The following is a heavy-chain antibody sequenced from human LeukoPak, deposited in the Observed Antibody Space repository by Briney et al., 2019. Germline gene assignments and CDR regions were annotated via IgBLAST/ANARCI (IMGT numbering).Heavy chain of an antibody. D-gene: IGHD2-15*01. CDR2: IYYSGST. V-gene: IGHV4-39*07. CDR3: ASRSGARPFDY. Sequence: SETLSLTCTVSGGSISSSSYYWGWIRQPPGKGLEWIGSIYYSGSTYYNPSLKSRVTISVDTSKNQFSLKLSSVTAADTAVYYCASRSGARPFDYWGRGTLVTVSS. CDR1: GGSISSSSYY. J-gene: IGHJ4*02.